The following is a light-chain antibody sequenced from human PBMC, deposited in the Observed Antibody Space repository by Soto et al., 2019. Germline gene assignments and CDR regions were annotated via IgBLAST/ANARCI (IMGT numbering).Light chain of an antibody. Sequence: DVDMTQSPLSLPVTLGQPASISCRSSQSLVYSDGNTYLNWFHQRPGQSPRRLIYEVSNRESGVPDRFRGSGSGTDFTLKISRVEAEDVGVSYCMQGTQWPWTFGQGTKVEIK. CDR2: EVS. J-gene: IGKJ1*01. CDR1: QSLVYSDGNTY. V-gene: IGKV2-30*01. CDR3: MQGTQWPWT.